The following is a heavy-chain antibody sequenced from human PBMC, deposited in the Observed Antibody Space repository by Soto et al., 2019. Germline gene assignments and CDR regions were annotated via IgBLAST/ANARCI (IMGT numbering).Heavy chain of an antibody. V-gene: IGHV3-30-3*01. CDR1: GFTFSSYA. J-gene: IGHJ4*02. CDR2: ISYDGSNK. CDR3: ARAGQQVHSDGWDY. D-gene: IGHD6-13*01. Sequence: QVQLVESGGGVVQPGRSLRLSCAASGFTFSSYAMHWVRQAPGKGLEWVAVISYDGSNKYYADSVKGRFTISRDNSKNTLRLPRSSLGAADTAVYYCARAGQQVHSDGWDYWGQGTLVTVCS.